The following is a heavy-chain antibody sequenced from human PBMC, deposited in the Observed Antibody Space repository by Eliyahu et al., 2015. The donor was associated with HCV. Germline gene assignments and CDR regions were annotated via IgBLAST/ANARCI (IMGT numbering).Heavy chain of an antibody. Sequence: QLQLQESGPGLVKPSXTLSLTCXVSGXSIXSSSYYXGWIRQPPGKGLXWXGSIYYSGSTYYNPSLKSRVTISVDTSKNQFSLKLSSVTAADTAVYYCARLHGTSSDAFDIWGQGTMVTVSS. J-gene: IGHJ3*02. V-gene: IGHV4-39*01. CDR2: IYYSGST. CDR1: GXSIXSSSYY. D-gene: IGHD2-2*01. CDR3: ARLHGTSSDAFDI.